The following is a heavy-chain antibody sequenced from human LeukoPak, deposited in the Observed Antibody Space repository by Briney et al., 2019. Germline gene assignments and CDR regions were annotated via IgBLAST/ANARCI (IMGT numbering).Heavy chain of an antibody. CDR3: VRALWFGEAFFDF. D-gene: IGHD3-10*01. Sequence: GGSLRLSCAASGFTFRGYWMTWVREAPGKGLEWVANIKQDGSEQYYVDSVKGRFTISRDNAKNSLYLQMNSLRAEDTPLYYCVRALWFGEAFFDFWGQGALVTVSS. CDR1: GFTFRGYW. CDR2: IKQDGSEQ. J-gene: IGHJ4*02. V-gene: IGHV3-7*01.